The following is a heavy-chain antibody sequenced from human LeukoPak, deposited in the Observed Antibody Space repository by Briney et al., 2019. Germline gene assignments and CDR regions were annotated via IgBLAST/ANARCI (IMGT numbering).Heavy chain of an antibody. J-gene: IGHJ4*02. D-gene: IGHD3-22*01. CDR3: ARVPGYDSSGYFDY. V-gene: IGHV3-30*04. Sequence: GGSLRLSCAAPGFTFSSYAMHWVRQAPGKGLEWVAVISYDGNNKYYADSVKGRFTISRDNSKNTLYLQMNSLRAEDTAVYYCARVPGYDSSGYFDYWGQGTLVTVSS. CDR1: GFTFSSYA. CDR2: ISYDGNNK.